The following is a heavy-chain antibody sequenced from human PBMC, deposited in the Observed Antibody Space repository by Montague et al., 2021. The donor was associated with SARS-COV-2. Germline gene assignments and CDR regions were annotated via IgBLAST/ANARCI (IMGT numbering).Heavy chain of an antibody. D-gene: IGHD3-10*01. V-gene: IGHV4-30-2*06. Sequence: TLSLTCAVSGGSINSGGYSWSWIRQSPGKGLEWIGYILHSGSTYYNPSLWSRVTISVDRSKSQFSLNLTPMTAADTAVYFCARAASPRGAFDVRGQGTVVTVSS. CDR1: GGSINSGGYS. J-gene: IGHJ3*01. CDR3: ARAASPRGAFDV. CDR2: ILHSGST.